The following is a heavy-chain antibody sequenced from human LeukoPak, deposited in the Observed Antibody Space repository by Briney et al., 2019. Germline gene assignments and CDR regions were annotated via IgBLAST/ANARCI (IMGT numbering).Heavy chain of an antibody. D-gene: IGHD6-13*01. Sequence: GGSLRLSCAASGFTFSSYSMNWVRQAPGEGLEWVSSISSSSSYIYYADSVKGRFTISRDNAKNSLYLQMNSLRAEDTAVYYCARDGIAAAVDYWGQGTLATVSS. J-gene: IGHJ4*02. CDR2: ISSSSSYI. CDR3: ARDGIAAAVDY. CDR1: GFTFSSYS. V-gene: IGHV3-21*01.